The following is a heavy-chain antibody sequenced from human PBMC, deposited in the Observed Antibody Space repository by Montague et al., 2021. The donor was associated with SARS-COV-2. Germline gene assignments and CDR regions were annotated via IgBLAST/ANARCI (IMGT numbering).Heavy chain of an antibody. D-gene: IGHD3-10*01. Sequence: SETLSLTCAVYGGSFNDYYWGWIRQPPGKGLEWIGSIYYSGSTYYNPSLKSRVTISVDTSKNQFSLKLSSVTAADTAVYYCARREDYYGSGSYPNWGQGTLVTVSS. CDR1: GGSFNDYY. CDR3: ARREDYYGSGSYPN. CDR2: IYYSGST. V-gene: IGHV4-39*01. J-gene: IGHJ4*02.